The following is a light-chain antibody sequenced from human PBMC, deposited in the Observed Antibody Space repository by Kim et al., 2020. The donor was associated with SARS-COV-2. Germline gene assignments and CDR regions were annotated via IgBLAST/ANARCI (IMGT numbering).Light chain of an antibody. Sequence: SVGDRCNITRRASHSISSYYKWYQQKPGRAPKLLIYAASSMQNGVPSRISGSGSGTEVSLPIISLQTEDYATDYWQKSYSTPPLTFGGGTKVDIK. V-gene: IGKV1-39*01. CDR2: AAS. CDR1: HSISSY. J-gene: IGKJ4*01. CDR3: QKSYSTPPLT.